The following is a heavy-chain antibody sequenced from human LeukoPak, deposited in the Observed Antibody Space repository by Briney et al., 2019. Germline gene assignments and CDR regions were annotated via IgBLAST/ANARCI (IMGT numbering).Heavy chain of an antibody. V-gene: IGHV3-48*03. D-gene: IGHD5-18*01. Sequence: GGSLRLSCAASGFTFSSYEMNWGRRAPGGGREWVSDISSSGNKIYYADSVKGRFTISRDNAKNSLYLPMNSLRDEDTAAYYCVRDDLGGYRYGSYWGQGTLVTVSS. CDR3: VRDDLGGYRYGSY. J-gene: IGHJ4*02. CDR1: GFTFSSYE. CDR2: ISSSGNKI.